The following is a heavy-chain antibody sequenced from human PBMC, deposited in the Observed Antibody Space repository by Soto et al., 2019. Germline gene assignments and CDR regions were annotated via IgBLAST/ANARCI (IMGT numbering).Heavy chain of an antibody. Sequence: GESLKISCKGSGYSFTSYWISWVRQMPGKGLEWMGRIDPSDSYTNYSPSFQGHVTISADKSISTAYLQWRSLKASDTAMYYCARHGAIVGALDAFDIWGQGTMVTV. J-gene: IGHJ3*02. CDR2: IDPSDSYT. CDR3: ARHGAIVGALDAFDI. CDR1: GYSFTSYW. V-gene: IGHV5-10-1*01. D-gene: IGHD1-26*01.